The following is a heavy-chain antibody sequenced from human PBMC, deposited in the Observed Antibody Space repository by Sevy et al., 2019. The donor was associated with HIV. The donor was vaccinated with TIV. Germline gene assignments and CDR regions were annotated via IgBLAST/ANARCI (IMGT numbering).Heavy chain of an antibody. V-gene: IGHV3-23*01. CDR2: ISGSGVST. D-gene: IGHD3-22*01. CDR1: GFTFSNYG. Sequence: GGSLRLSCAASGFTFSNYGMSWVRQAPGKGLEWASVISGSGVSTYYADSVKGRFTISRDNSKNTLYLQMNSLRAEDTAVYYCAKGVYYDTSGSYYYYYGMDVWGQGTTVTVSS. J-gene: IGHJ6*02. CDR3: AKGVYYDTSGSYYYYYGMDV.